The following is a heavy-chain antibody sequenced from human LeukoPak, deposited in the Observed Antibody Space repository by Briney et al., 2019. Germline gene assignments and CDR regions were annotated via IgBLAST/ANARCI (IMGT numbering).Heavy chain of an antibody. V-gene: IGHV3-30*02. D-gene: IGHD2-2*01. CDR1: GFTFSSYG. J-gene: IGHJ3*02. CDR3: AKGSYCSSTSCYVDAFDI. CDR2: IRYDGSNK. Sequence: GGSLRLSCAASGFTFSSYGMHWVRQAPGKGLKWVAFIRYDGSNKYYADSVKGRFTISRDNSKNTLYLQMNSLRAEDTAVYYCAKGSYCSSTSCYVDAFDIWGQGTMVTVSS.